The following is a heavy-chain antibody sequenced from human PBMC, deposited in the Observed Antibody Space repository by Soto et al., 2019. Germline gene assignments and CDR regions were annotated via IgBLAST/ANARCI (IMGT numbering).Heavy chain of an antibody. Sequence: SETLSLTCTVSGGSISRNTFFWGWIRQPPGKGLEWIGSMYHSGTTYFNESLKNRVTISVDKSNNLSSLKLSSVTAADTAVYYCARHRSSFTMFGVVFEYWGQGVLVTVSS. CDR3: ARHRSSFTMFGVVFEY. V-gene: IGHV4-39*01. J-gene: IGHJ4*02. CDR2: MYHSGTT. CDR1: GGSISRNTFF. D-gene: IGHD3-3*01.